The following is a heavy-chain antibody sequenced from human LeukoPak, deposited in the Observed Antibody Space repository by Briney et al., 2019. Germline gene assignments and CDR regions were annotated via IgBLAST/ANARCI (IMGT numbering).Heavy chain of an antibody. CDR2: IHYSGST. V-gene: IGHV4-39*01. Sequence: SETLSLTCTVSGGSIRTSDYYWAWIRQPPGRGLEWIGTIHYSGSTFYKPPLKSRLTVSADTSRNQFYMKLSSATAADTAVYYCARASGVLPSFKWANWFDTWGQGSLVTVSS. CDR3: ARASGVLPSFKWANWFDT. CDR1: GGSIRTSDYY. J-gene: IGHJ5*02. D-gene: IGHD2-8*02.